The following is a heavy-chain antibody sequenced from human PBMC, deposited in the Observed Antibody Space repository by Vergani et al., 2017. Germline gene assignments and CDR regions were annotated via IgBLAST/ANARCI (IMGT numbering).Heavy chain of an antibody. D-gene: IGHD3-10*01. J-gene: IGHJ4*02. CDR2: IWYDGSNK. CDR3: ARDFRVGATILDS. CDR1: GFTFSSYG. V-gene: IGHV3-33*01. Sequence: QVHLVESGGGVVQPGRSLTLSCSASGFTFSSYGMHWVRQAPGKGLEWVACIWYDGSNKRYVESVKGRFTISRDNSKNTVYLQTNSLRADDTAVYYCARDFRVGATILDSWGQGSLVTVTS.